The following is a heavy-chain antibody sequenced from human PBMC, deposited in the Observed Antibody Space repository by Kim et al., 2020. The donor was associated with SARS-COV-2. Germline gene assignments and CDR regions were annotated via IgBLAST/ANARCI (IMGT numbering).Heavy chain of an antibody. D-gene: IGHD6-13*01. CDR2: IYYSGST. V-gene: IGHV4-39*01. Sequence: SETLSLTCTVSGGSISSSSYYWGWIRQPPGKGLEWIGSIYYSGSTYYNPSLKSRISISVDTSKNQFSLKLSSVTAADTAVYYCARSSPGYSSSWPFLPFRWFDPWGQGTLVTVSS. CDR1: GGSISSSSYY. CDR3: ARSSPGYSSSWPFLPFRWFDP. J-gene: IGHJ5*02.